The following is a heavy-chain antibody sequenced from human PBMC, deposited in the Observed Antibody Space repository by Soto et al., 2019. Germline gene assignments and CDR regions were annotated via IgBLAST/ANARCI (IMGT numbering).Heavy chain of an antibody. CDR2: ISSSSSTI. CDR3: ARDSSSWSDYYYYGMDV. D-gene: IGHD6-13*01. J-gene: IGHJ6*02. CDR1: GFTFSSYS. V-gene: IGHV3-48*02. Sequence: EVQLVESGGGLVQPGGSLRLSCAASGFTFSSYSMNWVRQAPGKGLEWVSYISSSSSTIYYADSVKGRFTISRDNAKNSLYLQMNSLRDEDTAVYYCARDSSSWSDYYYYGMDVWGQGTTVTVSS.